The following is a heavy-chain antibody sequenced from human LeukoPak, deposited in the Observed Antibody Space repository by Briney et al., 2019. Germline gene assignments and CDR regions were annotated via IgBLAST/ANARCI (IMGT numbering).Heavy chain of an antibody. D-gene: IGHD4-17*01. J-gene: IGHJ4*02. CDR3: ARGMGTVTLDFDY. Sequence: SVKVSCKASGGTFSSYAISWVRQAPGQGLEWMGRIIPIFGTANYAQKFQGRVTITTDESTSTVYMELSSLRSEDTAVYYCARGMGTVTLDFDYWGQGTLVTVSS. V-gene: IGHV1-69*05. CDR1: GGTFSSYA. CDR2: IIPIFGTA.